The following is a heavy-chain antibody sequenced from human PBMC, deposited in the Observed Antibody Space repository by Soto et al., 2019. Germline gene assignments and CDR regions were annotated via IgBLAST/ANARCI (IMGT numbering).Heavy chain of an antibody. CDR1: GFTFDDYA. Sequence: EVKLVESGGGMVQPGRSLRLSCAASGFTFDDYAMHWVRQLPGKGLEWVSGISWNSGTLVYADSVKGRFTISRDNAQNSLYLRMNSLRPEDTALYYCTKGDFRSTSCYKALGSWGQGSLVVVSS. D-gene: IGHD2-2*02. J-gene: IGHJ5*02. V-gene: IGHV3-9*01. CDR3: TKGDFRSTSCYKALGS. CDR2: ISWNSGTL.